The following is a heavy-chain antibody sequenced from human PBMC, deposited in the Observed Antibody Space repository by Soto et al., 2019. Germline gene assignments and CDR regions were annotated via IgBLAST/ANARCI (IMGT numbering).Heavy chain of an antibody. V-gene: IGHV1-3*01. Sequence: ASVKVSCKASGYTFTSYAMHWVRQAPGQRLEWMGWINAGNGNTKYSQKFQGRVTITRDTSASTAYMELSSLRSEDTAVYYCARGYCSGGSCYPDYWGQGTLVTVSS. CDR3: ARGYCSGGSCYPDY. J-gene: IGHJ4*02. D-gene: IGHD2-15*01. CDR1: GYTFTSYA. CDR2: INAGNGNT.